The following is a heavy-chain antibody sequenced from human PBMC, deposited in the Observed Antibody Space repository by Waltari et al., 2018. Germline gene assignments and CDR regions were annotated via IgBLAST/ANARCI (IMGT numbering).Heavy chain of an antibody. Sequence: QVQLQESGPGLVKPSQTLSLTCTVSGGSLSRGRYSWSCIRQPAGKGLEWIGRIYTSGSTNYNPSLKSRVTISVDTSKNQFSLKLSSVTAADTAVYYCARDGLLWFGELSFWGQGTLVTVSS. J-gene: IGHJ4*02. CDR2: IYTSGST. D-gene: IGHD3-10*01. V-gene: IGHV4-61*02. CDR3: ARDGLLWFGELSF. CDR1: GGSLSRGRYS.